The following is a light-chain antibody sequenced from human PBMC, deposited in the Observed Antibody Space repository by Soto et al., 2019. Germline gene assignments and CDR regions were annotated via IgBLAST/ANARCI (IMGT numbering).Light chain of an antibody. J-gene: IGLJ1*01. Sequence: SYELTQPPSVSVSPGQTASISCSGDKLGDKYVCWYQQRSGQSPVLVIYQDRKRPSGIPQRFSGSNSGNTATLTIAGTQTMDEADYYCQAWDISTASYVFGTGTKVTVL. V-gene: IGLV3-1*01. CDR2: QDR. CDR3: QAWDISTASYV. CDR1: KLGDKY.